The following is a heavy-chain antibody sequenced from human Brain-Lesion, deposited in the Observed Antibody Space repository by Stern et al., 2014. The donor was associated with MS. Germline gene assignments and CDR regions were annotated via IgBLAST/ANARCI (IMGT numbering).Heavy chain of an antibody. Sequence: QVQLVQPGAEVKKPGASVRVSCEASGNSFTNFYIHWVRQAPGQGLEWMGWINPNSGGTKFAQKFQGWVTITRDTSMTTAYMEVTSLTSDDTAVYYCARGGRYYADYWGQGTLVTVSS. CDR2: INPNSGGT. J-gene: IGHJ4*02. D-gene: IGHD2-2*01. CDR3: ARGGRYYADY. V-gene: IGHV1-2*04. CDR1: GNSFTNFY.